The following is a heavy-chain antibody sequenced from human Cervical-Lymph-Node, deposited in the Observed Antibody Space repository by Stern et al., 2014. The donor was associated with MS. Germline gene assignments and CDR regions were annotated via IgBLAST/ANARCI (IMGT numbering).Heavy chain of an antibody. V-gene: IGHV2-5*02. CDR1: GFSVATAGVG. CDR3: AHSRVKYCRGGTCYSSLFDY. J-gene: IGHJ4*02. Sequence: QVTLKESGPTLVKPTQTVTLTCTLSGFSVATAGVGVGWIRQPPGKALEWRALTYWDGDKLYSPSLKNRLTIIKDSSKNQVVLTMTNVDPVDTATYYCAHSRVKYCRGGTCYSSLFDYWGQGTLVTVSS. D-gene: IGHD2-15*01. CDR2: TYWDGDK.